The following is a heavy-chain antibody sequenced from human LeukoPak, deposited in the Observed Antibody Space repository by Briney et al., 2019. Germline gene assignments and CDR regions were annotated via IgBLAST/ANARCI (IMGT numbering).Heavy chain of an antibody. CDR1: GFSFSTYS. D-gene: IGHD7-27*01. CDR2: ISSGGGAT. J-gene: IGHJ4*02. V-gene: IGHV3-48*01. Sequence: GGSLRLSCAASGFSFSTYSMNWVRQAPGKGLQWVSYISSGGGATYYTDSVKGRFTITRDDAKNTVYLQMNSLRTEDTAVYYCGTGDPRFDCWGQGILVTVSS. CDR3: GTGDPRFDC.